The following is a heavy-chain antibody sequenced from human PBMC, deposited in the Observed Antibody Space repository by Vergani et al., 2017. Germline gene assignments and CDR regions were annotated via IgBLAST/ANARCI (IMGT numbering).Heavy chain of an antibody. Sequence: QLQLQESGPGLVKPSATLSLTCSVSGASIRSSNYYWGWIRQPPWKGLEWIASIDYSGSTYYNPSLKSRVTISVDTSKNQFSLKLSSVTAADTAVYFCARHSTVEWLVKLGWIDPWGQGSLVTVSS. D-gene: IGHD6-19*01. V-gene: IGHV4-39*01. CDR1: GASIRSSNYY. CDR2: IDYSGST. J-gene: IGHJ5*02. CDR3: ARHSTVEWLVKLGWIDP.